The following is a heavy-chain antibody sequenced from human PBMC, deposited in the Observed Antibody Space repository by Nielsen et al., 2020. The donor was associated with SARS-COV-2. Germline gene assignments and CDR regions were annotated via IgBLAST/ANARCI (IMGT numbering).Heavy chain of an antibody. CDR3: ARDLVYEGIAADYYYYGMDV. V-gene: IGHV1-46*01. J-gene: IGHJ6*02. D-gene: IGHD6-13*01. CDR2: INPSGGTT. Sequence: WVRQAPGQGLEWMGIINPSGGTTSYAQKFQDRVSMTSDTSTSTVCMELSSLRPDDTAVYYCARDLVYEGIAADYYYYGMDVWGQGTTVTVSS.